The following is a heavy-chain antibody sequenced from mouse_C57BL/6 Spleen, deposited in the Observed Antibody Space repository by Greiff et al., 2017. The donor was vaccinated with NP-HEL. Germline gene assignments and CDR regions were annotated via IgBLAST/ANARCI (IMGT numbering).Heavy chain of an antibody. CDR3: ARSLYYGNYDWYFDV. CDR1: GFNIKNTY. V-gene: IGHV14-3*01. D-gene: IGHD2-1*01. CDR2: IDPANGNT. J-gene: IGHJ1*03. Sequence: VQLKESVAELVRPGASVKLSCTASGFNIKNTYMHWVKQRPEQGLEWIGRIDPANGNTKYAPKFQGKATITADTSSNTAYLQLSSLTSEDTAIYYCARSLYYGNYDWYFDVWGTGTTVTVSS.